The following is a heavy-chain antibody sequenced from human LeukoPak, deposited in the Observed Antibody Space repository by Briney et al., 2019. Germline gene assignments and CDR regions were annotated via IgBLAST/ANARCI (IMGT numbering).Heavy chain of an antibody. V-gene: IGHV3-30*03. CDR3: ARGTLAQGTIISFDI. Sequence: GGSLRLSCAASGFTFSSYGMHWVRQAPGKGLEWVAVISYDGSNKYYADSVKGRFTISRDNSENTLYLQMNSLRAEDTAVYYCARGTLAQGTIISFDIWGQGTMVTVSS. CDR2: ISYDGSNK. CDR1: GFTFSSYG. J-gene: IGHJ3*02. D-gene: IGHD1-7*01.